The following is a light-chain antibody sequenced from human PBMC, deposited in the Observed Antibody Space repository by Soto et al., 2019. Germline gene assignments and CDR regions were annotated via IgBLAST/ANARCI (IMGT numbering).Light chain of an antibody. CDR2: GIS. CDR1: QTISNN. Sequence: EVVMTQSPTTLSVSPGERVTLSCRASQTISNNLAWYRKKPGQAPSLLIYGISTRATGLPARFSGSGSGTEFTLTISSLQSDDFALYYCQQYNNWPHTFGQGTKLRSN. J-gene: IGKJ2*01. CDR3: QQYNNWPHT. V-gene: IGKV3-15*01.